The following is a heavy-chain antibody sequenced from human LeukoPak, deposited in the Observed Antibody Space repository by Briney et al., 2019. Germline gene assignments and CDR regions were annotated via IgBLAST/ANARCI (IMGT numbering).Heavy chain of an antibody. CDR1: GYTFTGYY. V-gene: IGHV1-2*02. Sequence: ASVKVSCKASGYTFTGYYMHWVRQAPGQGLEWMGWINPNSGGTNYAQKFQGRVTMTRDTSISTAYMELRSLRSDDPAVYYCARGLQENLAWLKAFSAFDFWGQGTMVTVSS. J-gene: IGHJ3*01. CDR3: ARGLQENLAWLKAFSAFDF. D-gene: IGHD5-24*01. CDR2: INPNSGGT.